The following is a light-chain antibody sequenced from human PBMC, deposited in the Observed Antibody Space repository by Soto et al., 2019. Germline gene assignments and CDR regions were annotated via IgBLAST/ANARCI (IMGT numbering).Light chain of an antibody. V-gene: IGLV1-40*01. J-gene: IGLJ1*01. CDR2: GNS. Sequence: VLPQPPSVSVAPGQRVTISCTGSSSNIGAGYDVHWYQQLPGTAPKLLIYGNSNRPSGVPDRFSGSKSGTSASLAITGLQAEDEADYYCQSYDSSLSAPYVFGTGTKVTVL. CDR1: SSNIGAGYD. CDR3: QSYDSSLSAPYV.